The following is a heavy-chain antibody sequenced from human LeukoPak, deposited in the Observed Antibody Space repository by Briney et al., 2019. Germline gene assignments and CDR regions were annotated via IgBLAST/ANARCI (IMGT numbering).Heavy chain of an antibody. CDR3: ARDRNFGGPYNSIDY. D-gene: IGHD2/OR15-2a*01. J-gene: IGHJ4*02. CDR2: INHSGST. V-gene: IGHV4-34*01. CDR1: GGSISSYY. Sequence: SETLSLTCTVSGGSISSYYWSWIRQPPGKGLEWIGEINHSGSTNYNPSLKSRVTISVDTSRNQFSLQLNSVTPEDTAVYYCARDRNFGGPYNSIDYWGQGTLVTVSS.